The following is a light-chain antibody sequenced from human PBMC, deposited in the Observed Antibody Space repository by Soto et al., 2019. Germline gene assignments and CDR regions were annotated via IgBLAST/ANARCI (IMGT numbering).Light chain of an antibody. V-gene: IGKV3-11*01. J-gene: IGKJ5*01. CDR1: QSVSSY. CDR2: DAS. Sequence: EIVLTQSPATLSFSPVEISTLSCRASQSVSSYLAWYQQKPGQAPRLLIYDASNRATGIPARFSGSGSGTDFTLTISSLEPEDFAVYYCQQRSNWPPITFGQGTRLEIK. CDR3: QQRSNWPPIT.